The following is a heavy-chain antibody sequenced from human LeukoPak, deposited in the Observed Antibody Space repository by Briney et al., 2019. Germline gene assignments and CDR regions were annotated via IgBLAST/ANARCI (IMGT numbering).Heavy chain of an antibody. Sequence: GGSLRLSCAASGFNFASRWMHWVRQVPGKGLVWVSRISSDGSDTTYADSLKGRFTISRDNAKNSLSLQVDSLRADDTAVYFCARRGDTDSWTVLIDYWGQGTLVTVSS. CDR1: GFNFASRW. CDR2: ISSDGSDT. V-gene: IGHV3-74*01. D-gene: IGHD3/OR15-3a*01. CDR3: ARRGDTDSWTVLIDY. J-gene: IGHJ4*02.